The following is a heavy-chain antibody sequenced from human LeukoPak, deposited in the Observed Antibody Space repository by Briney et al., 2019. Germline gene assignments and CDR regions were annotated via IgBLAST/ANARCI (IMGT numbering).Heavy chain of an antibody. V-gene: IGHV1-46*01. J-gene: IGHJ5*02. D-gene: IGHD3-10*01. CDR3: ARMVRGVIIEFNWFDP. CDR1: GYTFTYYY. Sequence: ASVKVSCRASGYTFTYYYMHWVRQAPGQGLEWMGIINPSGGSTSYAQKFQGRVTMTRDMSTSTAYMELSSLRSEDTAVYYCARMVRGVIIEFNWFDPWAREPWSPSPQ. CDR2: INPSGGST.